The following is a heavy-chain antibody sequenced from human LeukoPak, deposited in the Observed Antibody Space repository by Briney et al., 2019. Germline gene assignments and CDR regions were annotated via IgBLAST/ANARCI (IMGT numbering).Heavy chain of an antibody. Sequence: ASVKVSCKASGYTLTGYYMHWVRQAPGQGLEWMGWINPNSGGTKYAQKFQGRVTMTRDTSNSTAYMELSSLRSDDTAVYYCVRYSLGVVVVRAASYDMDVWGQGTTVTVSS. J-gene: IGHJ6*02. V-gene: IGHV1-2*02. CDR2: INPNSGGT. CDR3: VRYSLGVVVVRAASYDMDV. D-gene: IGHD2-2*01. CDR1: GYTLTGYY.